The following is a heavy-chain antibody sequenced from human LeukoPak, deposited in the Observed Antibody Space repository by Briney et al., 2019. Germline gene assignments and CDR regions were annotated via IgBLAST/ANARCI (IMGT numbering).Heavy chain of an antibody. CDR2: IYSGGST. CDR3: ARVRVDILTGTDAFDI. CDR1: GFTVSSNY. Sequence: QAGGSLRLSCAASGFTVSSNYMSWVRQAPGKGLEWVSVIYSGGSTYYADSVKGRFTISRDNSKNTLYLQMNSLRAEDTAVYYCARVRVDILTGTDAFDIWGQGTMVTVSS. J-gene: IGHJ3*02. V-gene: IGHV3-66*01. D-gene: IGHD3-9*01.